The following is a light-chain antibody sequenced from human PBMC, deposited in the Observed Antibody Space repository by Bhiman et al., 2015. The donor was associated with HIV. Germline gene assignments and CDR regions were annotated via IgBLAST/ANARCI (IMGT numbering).Light chain of an antibody. CDR2: PKN. J-gene: IGLJ2*01. CDR1: KLGDKY. Sequence: SYEVTQPPSVSVSPGQTASITCSGDKLGDKYTCWYQQKPGQAPILVMFPKNNRPSGIPDRFSGSSSGDTTSLTITGAQAEDEADYYCDSRDSNGQHLLFGGGTRLTVL. CDR3: DSRDSNGQHLL. V-gene: IGLV3-1*01.